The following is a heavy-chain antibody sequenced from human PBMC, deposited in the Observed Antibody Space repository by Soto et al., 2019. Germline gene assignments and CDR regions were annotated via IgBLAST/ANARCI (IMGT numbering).Heavy chain of an antibody. CDR1: GFTFSSYG. CDR3: AKEDYGMDV. J-gene: IGHJ6*02. V-gene: IGHV3-30*18. CDR2: ISYDGSNK. Sequence: QVQLVESGGGVVQPGRSLRLSCAASGFTFSSYGMHWVRQAPGKGLEWVAVISYDGSNKYYADSVKGRFTISRDNSKNTLYLQMNSLSAEDTAVYYCAKEDYGMDVWGQGTTVTVSS.